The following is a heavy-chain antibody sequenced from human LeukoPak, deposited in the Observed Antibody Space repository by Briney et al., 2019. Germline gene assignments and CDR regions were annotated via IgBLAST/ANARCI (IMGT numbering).Heavy chain of an antibody. CDR2: IYYSGST. Sequence: SETLSLTCTVSGGSISSSSYYWGWIRQPPGKGLEWIGSIYYSGSTYYNPSLKSRVTISVDTSKNQFSLKLSSVTAADTAVYYSASYYYDSSAYYEPFDYWGQGTLVTVSS. V-gene: IGHV4-39*01. CDR3: ASYYYDSSAYYEPFDY. J-gene: IGHJ4*02. CDR1: GGSISSSSYY. D-gene: IGHD3-22*01.